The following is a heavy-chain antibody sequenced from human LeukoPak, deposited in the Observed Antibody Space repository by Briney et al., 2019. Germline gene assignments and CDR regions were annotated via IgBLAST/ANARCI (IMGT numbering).Heavy chain of an antibody. CDR2: ISSSGSTI. D-gene: IGHD3-10*01. Sequence: PGGSLRLSCAASGVTFSSYEMNWVRQAPGKGLEWVSYISSSGSTIYYADSVSGRFTISRDDPHNTLYLQMPGLRAEDTAVYFCARRGVDYYGSGTYYLMYYFDYWGQGALVTVSS. V-gene: IGHV3-48*03. CDR3: ARRGVDYYGSGTYYLMYYFDY. CDR1: GVTFSSYE. J-gene: IGHJ4*02.